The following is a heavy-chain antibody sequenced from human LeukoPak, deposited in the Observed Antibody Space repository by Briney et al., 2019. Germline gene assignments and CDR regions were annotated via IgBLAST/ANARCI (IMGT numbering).Heavy chain of an antibody. Sequence: GGSLRLSCAASGFTFSSYWMSWVRQAPGKGLEWVANIKQDGSEKYYVDTVKGRFTISRDNAKNSLYLQMNSLRAEDTAVYYCCRWVYGSRPIDYWGQGTLVTVSS. CDR3: CRWVYGSRPIDY. CDR1: GFTFSSYW. V-gene: IGHV3-7*01. D-gene: IGHD3-10*01. J-gene: IGHJ4*02. CDR2: IKQDGSEK.